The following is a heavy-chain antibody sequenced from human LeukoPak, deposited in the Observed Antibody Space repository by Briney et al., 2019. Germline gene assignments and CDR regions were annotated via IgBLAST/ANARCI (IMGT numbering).Heavy chain of an antibody. V-gene: IGHV4-34*01. J-gene: IGHJ4*02. Sequence: SETLSLTCAVYGGSFSGYYWSWIRQPPGKGLEWIGEINHSGSTNYNPSLKSRVTISVDTSKNQFSLKLSSVTAADTAVYYCARDGFTSSGRGHYWGQGTLVTVSS. CDR1: GGSFSGYY. D-gene: IGHD6-19*01. CDR3: ARDGFTSSGRGHY. CDR2: INHSGST.